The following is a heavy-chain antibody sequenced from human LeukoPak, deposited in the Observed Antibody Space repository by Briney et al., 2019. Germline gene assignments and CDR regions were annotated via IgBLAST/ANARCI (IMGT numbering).Heavy chain of an antibody. J-gene: IGHJ3*02. CDR3: ARSDAFDI. CDR2: ISSSSSTI. Sequence: SGGSLRLSCAASGFTFSDYYMSRIRQAPGKGLEWVSHISSSSSTIYYADSVKGRFTISRDNAKNSLYLQMNSLRAEDTAVYYCARSDAFDIWGQGTMVTVSS. CDR1: GFTFSDYY. V-gene: IGHV3-11*01.